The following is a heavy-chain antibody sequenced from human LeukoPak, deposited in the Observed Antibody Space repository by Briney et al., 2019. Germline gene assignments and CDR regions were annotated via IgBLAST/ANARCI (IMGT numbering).Heavy chain of an antibody. Sequence: GGSLRLSCAASGFTFSSSAMSWVRQAPGKGLEWVSTISGPGGSTYYADSVKGRFTVSRDNSDNTLYLQMTSLRAEDTAVYYCAKRLTSEACYDYWGQGTLVTVSS. CDR2: ISGPGGST. D-gene: IGHD2-15*01. CDR1: GFTFSSSA. CDR3: AKRLTSEACYDY. J-gene: IGHJ4*02. V-gene: IGHV3-23*01.